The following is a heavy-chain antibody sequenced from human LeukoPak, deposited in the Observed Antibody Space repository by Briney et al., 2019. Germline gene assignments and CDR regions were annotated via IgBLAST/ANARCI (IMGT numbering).Heavy chain of an antibody. CDR2: INWNGGST. D-gene: IGHD1-26*01. Sequence: PGGSLRLSCEASGFTFSTFAMIWVRQAPGKGLEWVSGINWNGGSTGYADSVKGRFTISRDNSKNTLYLQMNSLRAEDTAVYYCAKGPYSGFSWGQGTLVTVSS. V-gene: IGHV3-23*01. CDR1: GFTFSTFA. J-gene: IGHJ5*02. CDR3: AKGPYSGFS.